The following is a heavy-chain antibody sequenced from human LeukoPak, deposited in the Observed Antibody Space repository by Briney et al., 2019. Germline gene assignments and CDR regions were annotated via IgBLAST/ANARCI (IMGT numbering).Heavy chain of an antibody. V-gene: IGHV3-21*01. CDR2: ISSSSSYI. CDR3: ARDHTRAPAPIDY. D-gene: IGHD3-3*01. J-gene: IGHJ4*02. CDR1: GFTFSSYA. Sequence: GGTLRLSCAASGFTFSSYAMSWVRQAPGKGLEWVSSISSSSSYIYYADSVRGRFTISRDNAKNSLYLQMNSLRAEDTAVYYCARDHTRAPAPIDYWGQGTLVTVSS.